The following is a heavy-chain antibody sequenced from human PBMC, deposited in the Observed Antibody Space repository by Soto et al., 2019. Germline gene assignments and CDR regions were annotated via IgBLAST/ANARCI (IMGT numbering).Heavy chain of an antibody. Sequence: PSETLSLTCTASGGSISSGGYYWSWIRQHPGKGLEWIGYIYYGGSTYYNPSLKSRVTISVDTSKNQFSLKLSSVTAADTAVYYCARVPYGDYPYYFDHWGQGTLVTVSS. J-gene: IGHJ4*02. CDR3: ARVPYGDYPYYFDH. D-gene: IGHD4-17*01. CDR1: GGSISSGGYY. CDR2: IYYGGST. V-gene: IGHV4-31*03.